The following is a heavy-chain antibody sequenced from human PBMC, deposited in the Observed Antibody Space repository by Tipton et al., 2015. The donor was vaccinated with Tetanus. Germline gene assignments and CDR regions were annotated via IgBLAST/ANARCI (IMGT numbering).Heavy chain of an antibody. V-gene: IGHV3-33*01. J-gene: IGHJ4*02. CDR3: AREAECSGGSCFSGDFDN. Sequence: CAASGFIFSSYGIHWVRQTPGTGLEWVAVSWYDGTDKYYADSVKGRFTISRDNSKNTLYLQMNSLRAEDTAVYYCAREAECSGGSCFSGDFDNWGQGTQVTVSS. D-gene: IGHD2-15*01. CDR2: SWYDGTDK. CDR1: GFIFSSYG.